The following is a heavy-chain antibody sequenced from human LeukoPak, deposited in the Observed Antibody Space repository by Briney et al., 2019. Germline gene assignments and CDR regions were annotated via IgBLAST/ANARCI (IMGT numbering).Heavy chain of an antibody. Sequence: ASVKVSCKASGYTFTGYYMHWVRQAPGQGLEWMGWINLNSGGTNDAQKFQDRVTMTRDTSISTAYMELSRLRFDDTAVYYCARSPDILTGENFDYWGQGTLATVSS. CDR2: INLNSGGT. CDR1: GYTFTGYY. D-gene: IGHD3-9*01. J-gene: IGHJ4*02. V-gene: IGHV1-2*02. CDR3: ARSPDILTGENFDY.